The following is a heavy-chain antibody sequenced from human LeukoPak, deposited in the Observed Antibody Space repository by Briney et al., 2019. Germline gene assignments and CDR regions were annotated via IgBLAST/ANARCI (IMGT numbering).Heavy chain of an antibody. CDR1: GFTFDDYA. CDR2: ISWNSGSI. CDR3: AKAEGVDIVVVPAAITPFDY. V-gene: IGHV3-9*01. Sequence: GGSLRLSCAASGFTFDDYAMHWVRQAPGKGLEWVSGISWNSGSIGYADSVKGRFTISRDNAKISLYLQMNSLRAEDTALYYCAKAEGVDIVVVPAAITPFDYWGQGTLVTVSS. D-gene: IGHD2-2*01. J-gene: IGHJ4*02.